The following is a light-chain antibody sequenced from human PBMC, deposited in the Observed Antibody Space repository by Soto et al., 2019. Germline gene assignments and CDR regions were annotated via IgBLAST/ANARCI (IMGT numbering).Light chain of an antibody. CDR1: QSVNSY. Sequence: EIVLTQSPATLSLSPGERATLSCRASQSVNSYLAWYQQKPGQAPRLLIYDASNRATGIATRFSGSGSGTDFTLTISSLEPEDFAVYYCQQRTNWPLTFGGGNRVEIK. CDR2: DAS. J-gene: IGKJ4*01. CDR3: QQRTNWPLT. V-gene: IGKV3-11*01.